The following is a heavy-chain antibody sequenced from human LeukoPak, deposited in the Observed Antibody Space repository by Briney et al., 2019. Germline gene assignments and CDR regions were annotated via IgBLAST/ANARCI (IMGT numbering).Heavy chain of an antibody. J-gene: IGHJ4*02. CDR3: ALTTTITRAFDY. D-gene: IGHD4-11*01. Sequence: SETLSLTCTVSGGSISGHYCSWIRQPQGKELEWIGYIYYSGSTKYNPSLRSRVTISLDTSENQFSLKLSSVTAADTAVYYCALTTTITRAFDYWGQGTLITVSS. CDR2: IYYSGST. V-gene: IGHV4-59*11. CDR1: GGSISGHY.